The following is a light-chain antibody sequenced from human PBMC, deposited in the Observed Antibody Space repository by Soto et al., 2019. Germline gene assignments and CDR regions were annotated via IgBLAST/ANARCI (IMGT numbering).Light chain of an antibody. V-gene: IGLV2-14*01. CDR1: SSDIGDYNF. CDR3: ASYTTGSTLVV. J-gene: IGLJ3*02. Sequence: QSALTQPASVCGSPGQSITISCTGTSSDIGDYNFVSWYQHYPGQAPKLMIYEVSKRPSGVSNRFSASKSGNTASLTISGLQTEDEADYYCASYTTGSTLVVFGGGTKLTVL. CDR2: EVS.